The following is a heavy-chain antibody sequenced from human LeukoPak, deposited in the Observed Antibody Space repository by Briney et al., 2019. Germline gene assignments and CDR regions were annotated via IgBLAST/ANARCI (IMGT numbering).Heavy chain of an antibody. D-gene: IGHD6-19*01. Sequence: GGSLRLSCAASGFTFSIYVMSWVRQAPGKGLEWVSTLSGRGGNSYYADSVKGRFTISRDNSKNMLFLQMNSLRADDTAIYFCARALAGYSSGWSTGDNWFDPWGQGTLVTVSS. J-gene: IGHJ5*02. CDR2: LSGRGGNS. CDR3: ARALAGYSSGWSTGDNWFDP. CDR1: GFTFSIYV. V-gene: IGHV3-23*01.